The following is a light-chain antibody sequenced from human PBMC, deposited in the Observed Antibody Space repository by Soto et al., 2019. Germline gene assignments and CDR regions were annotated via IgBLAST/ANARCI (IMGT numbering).Light chain of an antibody. CDR1: GSDIGGYNF. Sequence: QSVLTQPASVSGSPGQSVTISCTGSGSDIGGYNFVSWYQQHPGKAPKLMIYGVTERPSGVPDRFSGSKSGNTASLTVSGLQAEDEADYYCYSYAGRNIWVFGGGTKVTVL. J-gene: IGLJ3*02. CDR2: GVT. V-gene: IGLV2-8*01. CDR3: YSYAGRNIWV.